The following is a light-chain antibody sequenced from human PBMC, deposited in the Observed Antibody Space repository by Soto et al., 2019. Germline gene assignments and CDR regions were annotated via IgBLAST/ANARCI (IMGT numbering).Light chain of an antibody. CDR1: SSNIGAGYD. Sequence: QSVLTQPPSVSGAPGQRVTISCTGSSSNIGAGYDVHWYQQLPGTAPKLLIYGNSNRPSGVPDRFSGSKPGTSASLAITGLQAEDEADYYCQSYDSSHWVFGGGTQLTVL. CDR2: GNS. V-gene: IGLV1-40*01. J-gene: IGLJ3*02. CDR3: QSYDSSHWV.